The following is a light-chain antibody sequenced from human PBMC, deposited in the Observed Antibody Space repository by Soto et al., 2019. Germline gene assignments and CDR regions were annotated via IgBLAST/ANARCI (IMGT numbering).Light chain of an antibody. J-gene: IGKJ3*01. CDR1: QSVSSSY. V-gene: IGKV3-20*01. Sequence: EIVLTQSPGTLSLSPGERATLSCRASQSVSSSYLAWYQQKPGQAPRLLIYGASSRATGIPDRFSGSGSGTDFTLTISRLEPEDIGTYYCQQYDNVPPFTFGPGTKVDIK. CDR2: GAS. CDR3: QQYDNVPPFT.